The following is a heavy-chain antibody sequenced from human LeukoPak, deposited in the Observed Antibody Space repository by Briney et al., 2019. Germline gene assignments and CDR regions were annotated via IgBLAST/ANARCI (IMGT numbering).Heavy chain of an antibody. V-gene: IGHV1-24*01. CDR2: FDPEDGER. CDR3: ATENFGLGSPFDP. Sequence: GSVKVSCKVAGYTLNEVSMHWVRQAPGKGLEWMGGFDPEDGERIYAQKFQGRVTMTEDTSTDTTYMELSSLTSEDTAMYYCATENFGLGSPFDPWGQGTLDTVSS. D-gene: IGHD3-16*01. J-gene: IGHJ5*02. CDR1: GYTLNEVS.